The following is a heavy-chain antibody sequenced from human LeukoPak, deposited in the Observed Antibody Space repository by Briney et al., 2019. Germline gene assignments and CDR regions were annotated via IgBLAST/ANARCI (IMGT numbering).Heavy chain of an antibody. CDR1: GFTFSNHG. D-gene: IGHD2-15*01. CDR3: ARDVGWSQYYFDF. V-gene: IGHV3-23*01. CDR2: ISGSGGST. Sequence: PGGSLRLSCPASGFTFSNHGMSWVRQAPGKGPEWVAAISGSGGSTYYADSVKGRFTISRDNAKNTLYLLMKSLRAEDTAVYYCARDVGWSQYYFDFWGQGTLVTVSS. J-gene: IGHJ4*02.